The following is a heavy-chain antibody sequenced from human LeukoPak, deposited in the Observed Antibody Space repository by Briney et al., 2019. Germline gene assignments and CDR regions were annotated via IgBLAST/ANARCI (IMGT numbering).Heavy chain of an antibody. CDR1: GYTFTGYY. D-gene: IGHD4-17*01. CDR3: ARVVYGDYPTPFDY. CDR2: INPNSGGT. J-gene: IGHJ4*02. V-gene: IGHV1-2*02. Sequence: ASVKVSCKASGYTFTGYYMHWVRQAPGQGLEWMGWINPNSGGTNYAQKLQGRVTMTTDTSTSTAYMELRSLRSDDTAVYYCARVVYGDYPTPFDYWGQGTLVTVSP.